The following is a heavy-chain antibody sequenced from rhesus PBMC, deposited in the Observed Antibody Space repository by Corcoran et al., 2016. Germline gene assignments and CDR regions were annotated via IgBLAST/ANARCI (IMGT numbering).Heavy chain of an antibody. V-gene: IGHV4-173*01. CDR2: MSGISWCT. Sequence: QLQLQESGPGLVKPSETLSLTCVVSGGSISSHYWSWIRQPPGKGLEWIGRMSGISWCTDYNPSLKSRVTISRDTSKNQFSLKLTSVTAADTAVYYCASHGGTYTVRFDVWGAGVLVSVSS. CDR1: GGSISSHY. J-gene: IGHJ5-1*01. D-gene: IGHD1-44*01. CDR3: ASHGGTYTVRFDV.